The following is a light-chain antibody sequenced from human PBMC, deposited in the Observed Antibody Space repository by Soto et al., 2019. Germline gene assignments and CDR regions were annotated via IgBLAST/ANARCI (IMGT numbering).Light chain of an antibody. CDR3: QQANSFPLT. V-gene: IGKV1-12*01. J-gene: IGKJ4*01. Sequence: DIQMTQSPSYVSASVGDRVSITCRASQDIRSWLAWYQQRPGKAPKLLIYAATILQSGVPSRFSGSGSGTTFTLTINNLQPEDFASHFCQQANSFPLTFGGGTKVDIK. CDR2: AAT. CDR1: QDIRSW.